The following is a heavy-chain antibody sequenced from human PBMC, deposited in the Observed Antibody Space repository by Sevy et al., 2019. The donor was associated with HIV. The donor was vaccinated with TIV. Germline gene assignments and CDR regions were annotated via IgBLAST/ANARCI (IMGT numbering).Heavy chain of an antibody. Sequence: GGSLRLSCAASGFTFSSYAMSWVRQAPGKGLEWVSAISGNGGSTYYADSVKGRFTISRDNSKNTLYLQMNSLRAEDTAVYYYAKSTRSITVIVVVTPLFDYWGQGTLVTVSS. CDR2: ISGNGGST. D-gene: IGHD3-22*01. CDR3: AKSTRSITVIVVVTPLFDY. CDR1: GFTFSSYA. V-gene: IGHV3-23*01. J-gene: IGHJ4*02.